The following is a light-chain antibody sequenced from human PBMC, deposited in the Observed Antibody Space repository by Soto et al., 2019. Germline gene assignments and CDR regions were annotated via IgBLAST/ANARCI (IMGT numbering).Light chain of an antibody. CDR1: TGAVTSGYY. CDR3: LLYYGGAQLWV. J-gene: IGLJ3*02. Sequence: QTVVTQEPSLTVSPGGTVTLTCASSTGAVTSGYYPNWFQQQPGQAPRALIYGTSNRHSWTPARFSGSLLGGKAALALSGVQPEDEADYYCLLYYGGAQLWVFGGGTKLTVL. V-gene: IGLV7-43*01. CDR2: GTS.